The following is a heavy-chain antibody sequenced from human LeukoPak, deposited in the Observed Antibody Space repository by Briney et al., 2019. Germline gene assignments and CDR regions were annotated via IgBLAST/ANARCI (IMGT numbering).Heavy chain of an antibody. V-gene: IGHV3-21*01. Sequence: PGGSLRLSCAASGFTFSSYSMNWVRQAPGKGLEWVSSISSSSSYIYYADSVKGRFTISRDNAKNSLYLQMNSLRAEDTAVYYCARDGVTIFGVVNLWGQGTLVTVSS. J-gene: IGHJ5*02. CDR3: ARDGVTIFGVVNL. CDR2: ISSSSSYI. D-gene: IGHD3-3*01. CDR1: GFTFSSYS.